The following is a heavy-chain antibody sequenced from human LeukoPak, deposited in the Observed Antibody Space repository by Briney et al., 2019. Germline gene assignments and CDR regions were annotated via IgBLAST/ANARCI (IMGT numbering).Heavy chain of an antibody. Sequence: ASVKVSCKASGGTFSSYAISWVRQAPGQGLEWMGGIIPIFGTANYAQKFQGRVTITADESTSTVYMELRSLISDDTALYYCARDFCTGAGCYHALGSWGQGALVTVSS. CDR1: GGTFSSYA. V-gene: IGHV1-69*13. D-gene: IGHD2-15*01. J-gene: IGHJ5*02. CDR2: IIPIFGTA. CDR3: ARDFCTGAGCYHALGS.